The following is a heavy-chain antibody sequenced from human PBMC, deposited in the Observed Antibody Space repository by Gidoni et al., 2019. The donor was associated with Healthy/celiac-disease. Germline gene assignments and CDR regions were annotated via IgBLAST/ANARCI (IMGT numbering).Heavy chain of an antibody. CDR3: AKTHSKYYYGSGSTLGY. CDR1: GFTFSSYA. D-gene: IGHD3-10*01. V-gene: IGHV3-30*18. CDR2: ISYDGSNK. J-gene: IGHJ4*02. Sequence: QVQLVESGGGVVQPGRSLRLSCAASGFTFSSYAMHWVRQAPGKGLEWVAVISYDGSNKYYADSVKGRFTISRDNSKNTLYLQMNSLRAEDTAVYYCAKTHSKYYYGSGSTLGYWGQGTLVTVSS.